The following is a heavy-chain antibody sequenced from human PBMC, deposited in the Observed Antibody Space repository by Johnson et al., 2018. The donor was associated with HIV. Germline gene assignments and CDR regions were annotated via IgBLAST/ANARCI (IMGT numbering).Heavy chain of an antibody. CDR3: AKGGVTTLDAFDI. J-gene: IGHJ3*02. Sequence: QVQLVESGGGLVKPGGSLRLSCAASGFTFSSYAMHWVRQAPGKGLEWVAVISYDGSNKYYADSVKGRFTISRDNSKNTLYLQMNSLRAEDTAIYYCAKGGVTTLDAFDIWGQGTMVTVSS. CDR2: ISYDGSNK. CDR1: GFTFSSYA. V-gene: IGHV3-30-3*01. D-gene: IGHD4-17*01.